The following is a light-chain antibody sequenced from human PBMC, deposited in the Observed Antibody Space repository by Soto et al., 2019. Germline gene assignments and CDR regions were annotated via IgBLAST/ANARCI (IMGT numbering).Light chain of an antibody. V-gene: IGLV2-14*03. CDR1: SSDVGGYNY. CDR2: DVS. Sequence: QSALTQPASVSGSPAQSITISCTGTSSDVGGYNYVSWYQQHPGKAPKLIIYDVSYRPSGVSNRFSGSKSGNTASLTISGLQAEDEADYFCSSYSRRSTYVFGTGTQVTVL. J-gene: IGLJ1*01. CDR3: SSYSRRSTYV.